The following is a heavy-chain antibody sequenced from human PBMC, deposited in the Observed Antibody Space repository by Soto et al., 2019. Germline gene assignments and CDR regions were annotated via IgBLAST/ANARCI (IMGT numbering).Heavy chain of an antibody. CDR1: GYTFTSYA. Sequence: ASVKVSCKASGYTFTSYAMHWVRQAPGQRLEWMGWINAGNGNTKYSQKFQGRVTITRDTSASTAYMELSSLRSEDTAVYYCARGPRYCSGGSCYRIYYFDYWGQGTLVTVSS. CDR2: INAGNGNT. V-gene: IGHV1-3*01. CDR3: ARGPRYCSGGSCYRIYYFDY. J-gene: IGHJ4*02. D-gene: IGHD2-15*01.